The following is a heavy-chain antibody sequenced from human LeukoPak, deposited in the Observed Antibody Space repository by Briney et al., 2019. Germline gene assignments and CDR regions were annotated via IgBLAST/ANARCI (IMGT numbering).Heavy chain of an antibody. CDR1: GYTFTGYY. Sequence: ASVKVSCKASGYTFTGYYIHWLRQAPGQRLEWMGWINPNSGGTNYAQKFQGLVTMSRDTSITTAYMELNRLISDDTAVYFCARTKPPCTSCLLLDYWGQGTLVTVSS. CDR3: ARTKPPCTSCLLLDY. V-gene: IGHV1-2*02. CDR2: INPNSGGT. D-gene: IGHD2-2*01. J-gene: IGHJ4*02.